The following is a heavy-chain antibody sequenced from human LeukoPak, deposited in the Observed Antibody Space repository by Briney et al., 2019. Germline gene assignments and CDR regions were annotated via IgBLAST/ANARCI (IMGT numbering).Heavy chain of an antibody. Sequence: GGSLRLSCAASGFTFSSYSMNWVRQAPGKGLEWVSAISGSGGSTYYADSVKGRFTISRDNSKNTLYLQMNSLRAEDTAVYYCAKDGHYGDFDYWGQGTLVTVSS. D-gene: IGHD4-17*01. CDR1: GFTFSSYS. CDR3: AKDGHYGDFDY. J-gene: IGHJ4*02. CDR2: ISGSGGST. V-gene: IGHV3-23*01.